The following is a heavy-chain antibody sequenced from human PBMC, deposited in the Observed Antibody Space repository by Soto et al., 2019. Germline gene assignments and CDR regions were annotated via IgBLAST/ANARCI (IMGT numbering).Heavy chain of an antibody. J-gene: IGHJ6*02. CDR3: TRVYYGSGSYSHAILYYYYYGMDV. CDR2: IRSKAYGGTT. Sequence: GGSLRLSCTASGFTFGDYAMSWFRQAPGKGLEWVGFIRSKAYGGTTEYAASVRGRFTISRDASKSIAYLQMNSLKTEDTAVYYCTRVYYGSGSYSHAILYYYYYGMDVWGQGTTVTVSS. V-gene: IGHV3-49*03. D-gene: IGHD3-10*01. CDR1: GFTFGDYA.